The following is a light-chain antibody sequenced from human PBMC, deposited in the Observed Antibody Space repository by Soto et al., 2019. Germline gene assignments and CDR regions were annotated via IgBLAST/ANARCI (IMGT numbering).Light chain of an antibody. CDR1: SSNIGAGYD. J-gene: IGLJ1*01. CDR2: GNS. V-gene: IGLV1-40*01. Sequence: QSVLTQPPSLSGVPGQRVTISCTGSSSNIGAGYDIHWYQQLPGTAPKLLIYGNSNRPSGVPDRFSGSKSGTSASLAITGLQAEDEADYYCQSYDSSLSGWRVFGTGTKVTVL. CDR3: QSYDSSLSGWRV.